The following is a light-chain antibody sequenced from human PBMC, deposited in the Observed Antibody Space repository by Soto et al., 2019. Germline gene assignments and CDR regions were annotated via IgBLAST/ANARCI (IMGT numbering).Light chain of an antibody. CDR1: HSISSS. V-gene: IGKV1-5*03. CDR3: QQYDSYWT. CDR2: EAS. Sequence: DIQMTQSPSTLSASVGDRVTITCRASHSISSSLAWYQQKPGKAPKVLIYEASNLQRGVPTRFSGGGFGTDFTLTISSVQPDDLATYYCQQYDSYWTFGQGTKVEIK. J-gene: IGKJ1*01.